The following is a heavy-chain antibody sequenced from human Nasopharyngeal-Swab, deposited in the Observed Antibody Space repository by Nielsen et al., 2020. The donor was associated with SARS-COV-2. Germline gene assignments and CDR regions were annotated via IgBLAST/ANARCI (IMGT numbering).Heavy chain of an antibody. CDR2: ISYDGSNK. D-gene: IGHD3-10*01. CDR3: ASESDMAWGGVDY. Sequence: GGSLRLPCAASGFTFSSHAMHWARQAPGKGLEGVAVISYDGSNKYYADSVKGRFTNSRDNSKNTLYLQMNSLRAEDTAVYYCASESDMAWGGVDYWGQGTLVTVSS. J-gene: IGHJ4*02. CDR1: GFTFSSHA. V-gene: IGHV3-30-3*01.